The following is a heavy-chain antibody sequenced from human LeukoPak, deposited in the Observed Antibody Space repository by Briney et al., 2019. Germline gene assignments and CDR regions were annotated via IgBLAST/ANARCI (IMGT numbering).Heavy chain of an antibody. CDR3: ARKAYGLDV. CDR1: GFTFSSYW. Sequence: GGSLRLSCAPSGFTFSSYWMSWVRQAPGKGLEWVANIKQDGSEKYYVDSVKGRFTISRDNGKNSLYLQMNSLRAEDTAVYYCARKAYGLDVWGRGTAVTVSS. J-gene: IGHJ6*04. CDR2: IKQDGSEK. V-gene: IGHV3-7*03.